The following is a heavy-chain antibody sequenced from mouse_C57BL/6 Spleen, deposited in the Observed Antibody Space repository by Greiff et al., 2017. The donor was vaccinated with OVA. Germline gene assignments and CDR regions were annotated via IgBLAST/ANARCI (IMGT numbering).Heavy chain of an antibody. J-gene: IGHJ2*01. V-gene: IGHV1-64*01. D-gene: IGHD1-1*01. CDR2: IHPNSGST. CDR1: GYTFTSYW. CDR3: ARPLFITTVVALDY. Sequence: QVQLQQPGAELVKPGASVKLSCKASGYTFTSYWMHWVKPRPGQGLSWIGIIHPNSGSTNYNEKFKSKATLTVDKSSSTAYMQLSSLTSEDSAVYYCARPLFITTVVALDYWGKGTTLTVSS.